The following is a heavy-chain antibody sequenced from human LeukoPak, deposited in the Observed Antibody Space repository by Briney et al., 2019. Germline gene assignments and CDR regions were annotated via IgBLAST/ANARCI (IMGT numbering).Heavy chain of an antibody. CDR3: ARALGYCRGGSCYGKDYYYYMDV. D-gene: IGHD2-15*01. J-gene: IGHJ6*03. V-gene: IGHV1-69*05. CDR1: GGTFSSYA. CDR2: IIPIFGTA. Sequence: ASVKVSCKASGGTFSSYAISWVRQAPGQGLEWMGRIIPIFGTANYAQKFQGRVTITTDESTSTAYMELSSLRSEDTAVYYCARALGYCRGGSCYGKDYYYYMDVWGKGTTVTVSS.